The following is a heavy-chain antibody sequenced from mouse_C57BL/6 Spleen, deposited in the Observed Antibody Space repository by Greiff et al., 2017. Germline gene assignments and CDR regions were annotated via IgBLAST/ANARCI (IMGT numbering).Heavy chain of an antibody. CDR2: ISYDGSN. CDR1: GYSITSGYY. J-gene: IGHJ2*01. Sequence: DVKLQESGPGLVKPSQSLSLTCSVTGYSITSGYYWNWIRQFPGNKLEWMGYISYDGSNNYNPSLKNRISITRDTSKNQFFLKLNSVTTEDTATYYCARAHDGYYVWYFDYWGQGTTLTVSS. V-gene: IGHV3-6*01. CDR3: ARAHDGYYVWYFDY. D-gene: IGHD2-3*01.